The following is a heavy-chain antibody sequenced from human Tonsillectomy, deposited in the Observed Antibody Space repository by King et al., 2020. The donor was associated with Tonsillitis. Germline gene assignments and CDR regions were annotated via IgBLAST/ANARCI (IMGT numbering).Heavy chain of an antibody. CDR3: AKEVHREQQLVEQFDY. Sequence: VPLVESGGGLVQPGGSLRLSCAASGFTFSSYAMSWVRQAPGKGLEWVSAISGSGGSTYYADSVKGRFTISRDNSKNTLYLQMNSLRAEDTAVYYCAKEVHREQQLVEQFDYWGQGTLVTVSS. D-gene: IGHD6-13*01. J-gene: IGHJ4*02. CDR1: GFTFSSYA. V-gene: IGHV3-23*04. CDR2: ISGSGGST.